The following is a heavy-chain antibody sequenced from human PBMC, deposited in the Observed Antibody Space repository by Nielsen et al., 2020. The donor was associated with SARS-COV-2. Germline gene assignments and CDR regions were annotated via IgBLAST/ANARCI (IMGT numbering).Heavy chain of an antibody. Sequence: SVKVSCKASGGTFNNNAINWVRQAPGQGLEWLGRIIPVVGMTDYTQEFQGRVTITADTSTGIAYMEVSGLTSEDTAMYYCARDRHYGSGSYGAFDIWGQGTMITVSS. J-gene: IGHJ3*02. V-gene: IGHV1-69*10. D-gene: IGHD3-10*01. CDR3: ARDRHYGSGSYGAFDI. CDR1: GGTFNNNA. CDR2: IIPVVGMT.